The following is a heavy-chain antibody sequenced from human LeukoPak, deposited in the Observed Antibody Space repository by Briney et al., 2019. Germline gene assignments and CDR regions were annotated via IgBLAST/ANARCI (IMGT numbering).Heavy chain of an antibody. CDR1: GFTFSSYA. J-gene: IGHJ4*02. V-gene: IGHV3-30*01. CDR2: ISYDGSNK. Sequence: GGSLRLSCAASGFTFSSYAMHWVRQAPGKGLEWVAVISYDGSNKYYADSVKGRFTISRDNSRNTLYLQMNSLRAEDTAVYYCARDPNRYCSSTSCEYYFDYWGQGTLVTVSS. D-gene: IGHD2-2*01. CDR3: ARDPNRYCSSTSCEYYFDY.